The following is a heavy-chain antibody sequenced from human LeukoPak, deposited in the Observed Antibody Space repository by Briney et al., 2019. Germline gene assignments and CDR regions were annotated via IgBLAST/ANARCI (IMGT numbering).Heavy chain of an antibody. CDR1: GYTFTSYD. V-gene: IGHV1-8*01. J-gene: IGHJ5*02. D-gene: IGHD3-3*01. Sequence: ASVKVSCKASGYTFTSYDINWVRQATGQGLEWMRWMNPNSGNTGYAQKFQGRVTMTRNTSINTAYMELSSLRSEDTAVYYCARGREVTIFGVVPNWFDPWGQGTLVTVSS. CDR2: MNPNSGNT. CDR3: ARGREVTIFGVVPNWFDP.